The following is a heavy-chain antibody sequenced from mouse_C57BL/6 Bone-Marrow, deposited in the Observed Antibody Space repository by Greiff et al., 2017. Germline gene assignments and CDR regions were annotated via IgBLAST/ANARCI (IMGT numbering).Heavy chain of an antibody. J-gene: IGHJ4*01. CDR1: GFTFSSYA. CDR3: ARAYYSNPYAMDY. V-gene: IGHV5-4*03. Sequence: EVKLVESGGGLVKPGGSLKLSCAASGFTFSSYAMSWVRQTPEKRLEWVATISDGGSYTYYPDNVKGRFTISRDNAKNNLYLQMSHLKSEDTAMXYCARAYYSNPYAMDYWGQGTSVTVSS. D-gene: IGHD2-5*01. CDR2: ISDGGSYT.